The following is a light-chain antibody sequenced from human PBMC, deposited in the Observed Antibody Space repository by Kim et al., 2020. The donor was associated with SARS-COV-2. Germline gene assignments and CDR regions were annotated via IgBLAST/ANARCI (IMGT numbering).Light chain of an antibody. V-gene: IGLV3-19*01. CDR3: NSRDSNENVF. CDR1: SLRSDY. CDR2: GKN. J-gene: IGLJ2*01. Sequence: VALGQTVRITCQGDSLRSDYATWYQQKPGQAPILVIYGKNNRPSGIPDRFSGSSSGNTASLTITGTQAGDEADYYCNSRDSNENVFFGGGTQLTVL.